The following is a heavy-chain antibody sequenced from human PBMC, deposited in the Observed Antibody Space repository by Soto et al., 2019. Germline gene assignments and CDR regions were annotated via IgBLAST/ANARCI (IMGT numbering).Heavy chain of an antibody. J-gene: IGHJ4*02. CDR3: ARDYGDSPVYFDY. D-gene: IGHD4-17*01. CDR1: GGTFSSYT. V-gene: IGHV1-46*03. CDR2: IIPSVGST. Sequence: ASVKVSCKASGGTFSSYTISWVRQAPGQVLEWMGIIIPSVGSTSYAQKFQGRVTMTRDTSTSTVYMELSSLRSEDTAVYYCARDYGDSPVYFDYWGQGTLVTVSS.